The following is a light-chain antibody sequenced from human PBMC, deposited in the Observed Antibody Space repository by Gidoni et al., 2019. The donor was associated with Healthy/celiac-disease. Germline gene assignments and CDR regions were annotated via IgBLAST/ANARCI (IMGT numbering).Light chain of an antibody. CDR1: QSISSY. Sequence: DIQMTQSPSSLSASVGDRVTSTCRASQSISSYLNWYQQKPGKAPKLLIYAASSLQSGVPSRFSGSGSGTDFTLTIISLQPEDVATYYWQQSYSTVWTFGQGTKVEIK. CDR3: QQSYSTVWT. CDR2: AAS. V-gene: IGKV1-39*01. J-gene: IGKJ1*01.